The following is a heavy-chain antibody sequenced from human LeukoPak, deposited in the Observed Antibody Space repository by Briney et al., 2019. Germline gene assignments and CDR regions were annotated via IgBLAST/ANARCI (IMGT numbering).Heavy chain of an antibody. J-gene: IGHJ4*02. V-gene: IGHV3-74*01. CDR1: GFTFSRYW. CDR2: IHSDGTST. Sequence: GGSLRLSCAAPGFTFSRYWMHWVRQVPGKGLVWVSHIHSDGTSTSYADSVKGRFTISRDNAKNTLYLQMNSLRAEDTAVYYCARVASSSWYYFDYWGQGTLVTVSS. D-gene: IGHD6-13*01. CDR3: ARVASSSWYYFDY.